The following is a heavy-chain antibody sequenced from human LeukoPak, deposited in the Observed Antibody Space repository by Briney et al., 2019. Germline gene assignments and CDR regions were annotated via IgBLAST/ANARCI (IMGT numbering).Heavy chain of an antibody. V-gene: IGHV3-23*01. J-gene: IGHJ6*03. CDR3: AKDLRVIVVTYYMDV. CDR1: GFTFNSYA. D-gene: IGHD2-2*01. Sequence: GGSLRLSCAASGFTFNSYAMTWVRQAPGKWLEWVSSISGNGGSTYYTDSVKGRFTISRDNSKNTLYLQMNSLRAEDTAAYYCAKDLRVIVVTYYMDVWGKGTTVTVSS. CDR2: ISGNGGST.